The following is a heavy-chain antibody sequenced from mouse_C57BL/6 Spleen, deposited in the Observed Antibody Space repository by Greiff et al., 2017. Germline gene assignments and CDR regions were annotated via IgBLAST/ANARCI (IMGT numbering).Heavy chain of an antibody. Sequence: QVQLQQSGAELVRPGASVTLSCKASGYTFTDYEMHWVKQTPVHGLEWIGAIDPETGSTAYNQKFKGKAIMTADKYYSTAYMELRSLTSEDSAVYYCTSWDSKAWFAYWGQGTLVTVSS. CDR3: TSWDSKAWFAY. D-gene: IGHD2-5*01. V-gene: IGHV1-15*01. CDR2: IDPETGST. CDR1: GYTFTDYE. J-gene: IGHJ3*01.